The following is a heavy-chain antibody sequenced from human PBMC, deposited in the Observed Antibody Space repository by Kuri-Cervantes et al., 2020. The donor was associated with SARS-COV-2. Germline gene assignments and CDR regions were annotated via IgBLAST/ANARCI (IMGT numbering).Heavy chain of an antibody. CDR3: ARGRCTGDCHPYYYYAMDV. Sequence: ESLKISCAASGFIFSSYAMSWIRQPPGKGLEWIGYIYYSGSTNYNPSLKSRVTISVDTSKNQFSLQLSPVTPADTAVYYCARGRCTGDCHPYYYYAMDVWGQGTTVTVSS. V-gene: IGHV4-59*12. CDR1: GFIFSSYA. CDR2: IYYSGST. J-gene: IGHJ6*02. D-gene: IGHD2-21*02.